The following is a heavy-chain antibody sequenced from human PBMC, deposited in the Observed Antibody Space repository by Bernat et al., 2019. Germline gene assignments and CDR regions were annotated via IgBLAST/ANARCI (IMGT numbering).Heavy chain of an antibody. CDR1: GGTFSSYA. CDR2: IIPIFGTA. D-gene: IGHD2-2*01. Sequence: QVQLVQSGAEVKKPGSSVKVSCKASGGTFSSYAISWVRQAPGQGLEWMGGIIPIFGTANYAQKFQGRVTITADESTSTAYMELSSLGSEDTAVYYCARYYGSTSCYACGWFDPWGQGTLVTVYS. J-gene: IGHJ5*02. V-gene: IGHV1-69*01. CDR3: ARYYGSTSCYACGWFDP.